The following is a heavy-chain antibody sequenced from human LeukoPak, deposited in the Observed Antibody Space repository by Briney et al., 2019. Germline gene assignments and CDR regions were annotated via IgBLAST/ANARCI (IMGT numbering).Heavy chain of an antibody. D-gene: IGHD1-26*01. CDR3: ARESGSYDDFEY. CDR1: GFTFSSYE. V-gene: IGHV3-48*03. Sequence: GGSLRLSCAASGFTFSSYEMNWVRQAPGKGLEWVSYISSTGSTIYYADSVKGRFTISRDNAKNSLYLQMNSLGAEDTAVYYCARESGSYDDFEYWGQGTLVTVSS. J-gene: IGHJ4*02. CDR2: ISSTGSTI.